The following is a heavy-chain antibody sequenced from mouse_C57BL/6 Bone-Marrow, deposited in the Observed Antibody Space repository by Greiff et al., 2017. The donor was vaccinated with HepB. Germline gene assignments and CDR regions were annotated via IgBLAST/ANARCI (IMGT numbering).Heavy chain of an antibody. V-gene: IGHV5-9-1*02. J-gene: IGHJ1*03. Sequence: EVQVVEFGEGLVKPGGSLKLSCAASGFTFSSYAMSWVRQTPEKRLEWVAYISSGGDYIYYADTVKGRFTISRDNARNTLYLQMSSLKSEDTAMYYCTRGNYYGSRGDYWYFDVWGTGTTVTVSS. CDR2: ISSGGDYI. D-gene: IGHD1-1*01. CDR3: TRGNYYGSRGDYWYFDV. CDR1: GFTFSSYA.